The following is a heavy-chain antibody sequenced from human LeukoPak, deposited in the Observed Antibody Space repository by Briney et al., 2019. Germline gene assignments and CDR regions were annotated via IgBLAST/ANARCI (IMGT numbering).Heavy chain of an antibody. Sequence: GGSLRLSCAASGLTFSSHWMHWVRQAPGKGLVWVSHINSDGSITSYADSVKGRFTISRDNAKNTLYLQMNSLRAEDTAVYYCARDAVDTANAVWGQGTTVTVSS. CDR1: GLTFSSHW. J-gene: IGHJ6*02. CDR2: INSDGSIT. CDR3: ARDAVDTANAV. V-gene: IGHV3-74*01. D-gene: IGHD5-18*01.